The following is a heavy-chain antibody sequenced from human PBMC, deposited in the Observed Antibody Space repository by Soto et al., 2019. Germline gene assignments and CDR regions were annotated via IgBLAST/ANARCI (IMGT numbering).Heavy chain of an antibody. D-gene: IGHD3-22*01. CDR2: MYPDDSDI. CDR1: GYSFSFYW. CDR3: ATAYVYDFENSNYYRDAFDI. V-gene: IGHV5-51*01. J-gene: IGHJ3*02. Sequence: GESLKISCKASGYSFSFYWVGWVRQMPGKGLEWMAIMYPDDSDIRYSPSFEAHVTISADKSTSTAFLQWSSLKASDTAMYYCATAYVYDFENSNYYRDAFDIWGQGTLVTVSS.